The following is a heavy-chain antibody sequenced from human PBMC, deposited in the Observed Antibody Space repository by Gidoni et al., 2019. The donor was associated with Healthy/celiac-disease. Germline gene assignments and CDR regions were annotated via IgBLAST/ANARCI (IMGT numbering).Heavy chain of an antibody. J-gene: IGHJ6*02. V-gene: IGHV3-23*01. CDR2: ISGSGGST. CDR1: GFTFSSYA. Sequence: EVQLLESGGGLVQPGGSLRLSCAASGFTFSSYAMSWVRQAPGKGLEWVSAISGSGGSTYYAASVKGRFTISRDNSKNTLYLQMNSLRAEDTAVYYCAKSAKLHRIYYYYGMDVWGQGTTVTVSS. D-gene: IGHD1-7*01. CDR3: AKSAKLHRIYYYYGMDV.